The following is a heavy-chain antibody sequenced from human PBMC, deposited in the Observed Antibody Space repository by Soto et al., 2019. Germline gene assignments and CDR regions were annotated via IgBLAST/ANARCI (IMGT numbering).Heavy chain of an antibody. V-gene: IGHV3-48*02. CDR1: GFTFSSYS. CDR2: ISTNSRTI. Sequence: EVQLVESGGGLVQPGGSLRLSCVASGFTFSSYSMNWVRQAPGKGLEWVSYISTNSRTIHYADSVKGRFTISRDNAKNSLYPQMNSLRDEDTAVYYCARDFAWAFDYWGQGTLLTVSP. J-gene: IGHJ4*02. CDR3: ARDFAWAFDY. D-gene: IGHD1-26*01.